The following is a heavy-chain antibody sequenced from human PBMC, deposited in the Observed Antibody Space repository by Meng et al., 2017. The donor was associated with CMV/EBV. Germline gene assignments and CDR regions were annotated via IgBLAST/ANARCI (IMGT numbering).Heavy chain of an antibody. CDR1: GFTFSSYW. J-gene: IGHJ4*02. D-gene: IGHD3-3*01. V-gene: IGHV3-7*01. CDR3: ARVSDFWTEGGLDY. Sequence: GESLKISCAASGFTFSSYWMSWVRQAPGKGLEWVANIKQDGSEKYYVDSVKGRFTISRDNAKNSLYLQMNSLRAEDTAVYYCARVSDFWTEGGLDYWGQGMLVTVSS. CDR2: IKQDGSEK.